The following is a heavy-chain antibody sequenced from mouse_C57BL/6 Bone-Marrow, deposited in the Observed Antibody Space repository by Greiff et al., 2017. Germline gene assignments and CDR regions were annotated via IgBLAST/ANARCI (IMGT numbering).Heavy chain of an antibody. CDR3: ASSLRESFAY. Sequence: VQLQQSGAELVRPGTSVKVSCKASGYAFTDYLIEWVKQRPGQGLEWIGVINPGSGGTKYNEKFKGKATLTADKSSSTAYMQLSSLTSEDSAVYFCASSLRESFAYWGQGTLVTVSA. CDR2: INPGSGGT. CDR1: GYAFTDYL. J-gene: IGHJ3*01. D-gene: IGHD1-1*01. V-gene: IGHV1-54*01.